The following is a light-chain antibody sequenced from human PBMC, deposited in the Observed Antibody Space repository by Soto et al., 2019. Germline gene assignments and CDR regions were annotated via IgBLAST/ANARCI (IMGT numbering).Light chain of an antibody. CDR2: EVT. CDR1: SSDVGGYNY. Sequence: QSAVSQPPCASGSPGQSVTISCTGTSSDVGGYNYVSWYQHHPGKAPKLMIYEVTKRPSGVPDRFSGSKSGNTASLTVSRLQAEDDSDYYCSSYAGSNNVVFGGGTKLTVL. V-gene: IGLV2-8*01. J-gene: IGLJ2*01. CDR3: SSYAGSNNVV.